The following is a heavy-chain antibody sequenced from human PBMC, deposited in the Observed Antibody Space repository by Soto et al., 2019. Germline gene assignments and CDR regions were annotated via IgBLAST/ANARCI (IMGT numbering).Heavy chain of an antibody. CDR1: GFTFSGSS. J-gene: IGHJ4*02. CDR2: ISSSGSFL. Sequence: VHLVASGGGLVQPGGSLRLSCAASGFTFSGSSMNWVRQTAGKGLEWVSSISSSGSFLSYADSVKGRFTISRDNARHSLYLQMNNLRVADTALYYCARDPLHGGTSSWDADSWGQATLVTVSS. CDR3: ARDPLHGGTSSWDADS. V-gene: IGHV3-21*01. D-gene: IGHD1-26*01.